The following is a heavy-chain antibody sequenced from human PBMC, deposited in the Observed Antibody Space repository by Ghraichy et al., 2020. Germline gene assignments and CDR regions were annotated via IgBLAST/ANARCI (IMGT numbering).Heavy chain of an antibody. J-gene: IGHJ4*02. D-gene: IGHD3-3*01. V-gene: IGHV3-23*01. CDR1: GLTFRSYP. CDR2: ISGSGGST. Sequence: GGSLRLSCAASGLTFRSYPMRRARQAPGKGLVWVSAISGSGGSTYYADSVKGRFTISRDTSKNTLYLQMTSLRAEDTAVYYCAKKAFWRGYRWDRSTFSDYWGQGTLVTVSS. CDR3: AKKAFWRGYRWDRSTFSDY.